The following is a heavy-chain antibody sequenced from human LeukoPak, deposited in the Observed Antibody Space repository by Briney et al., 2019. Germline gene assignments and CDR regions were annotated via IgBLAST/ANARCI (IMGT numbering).Heavy chain of an antibody. CDR1: RFTFSDYY. V-gene: IGHV3-11*01. Sequence: GGSLRLSCAASRFTFSDYYINWIRQAPGKGLEWISYISGSGNTIYYADSVKGRFTISRDNAKNSLYLQMNSLRAEDMALYYCAKGDSSGPLWGGAFDIWGQGTMVTVSS. J-gene: IGHJ3*02. CDR2: ISGSGNTI. CDR3: AKGDSSGPLWGGAFDI. D-gene: IGHD3-22*01.